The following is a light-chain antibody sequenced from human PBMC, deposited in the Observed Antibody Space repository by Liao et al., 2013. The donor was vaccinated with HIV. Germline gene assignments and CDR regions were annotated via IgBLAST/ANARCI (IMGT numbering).Light chain of an antibody. V-gene: IGLV3-21*01. Sequence: SYELTQTPSVSVAPGKTARITCGGNNIGSKSVHWYQQKPGQAPVLVIYYDSDRPSGIPERFSGSSSGTTVTLTISGVQAEDEADYYCQSADSSGTSVIFGGGTKLTVL. CDR1: NIGSKS. J-gene: IGLJ2*01. CDR2: YDS. CDR3: QSADSSGTSVI.